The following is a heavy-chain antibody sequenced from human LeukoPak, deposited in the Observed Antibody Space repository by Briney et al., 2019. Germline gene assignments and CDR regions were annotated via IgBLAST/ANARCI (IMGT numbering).Heavy chain of an antibody. D-gene: IGHD4-11*01. V-gene: IGHV4-39*01. Sequence: PSETLSLTCTVSCGSISSSSYYWGWIRQPPGKGLEWIGSIYYSGSTYHNPSLKSRVTISVDTSKNQFSLKLSSVTAADTAVYYCARQGTTTDYYYYYMDVWGKGTTVTISS. CDR1: CGSISSSSYY. CDR3: ARQGTTTDYYYYYMDV. CDR2: IYYSGST. J-gene: IGHJ6*03.